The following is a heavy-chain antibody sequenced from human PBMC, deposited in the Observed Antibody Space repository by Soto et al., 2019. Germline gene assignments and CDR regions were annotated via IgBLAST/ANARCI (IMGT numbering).Heavy chain of an antibody. CDR1: GGSVSSGSYY. V-gene: IGHV4-61*01. CDR2: IYYSGST. CDR3: ARREGGSYADY. J-gene: IGHJ4*02. Sequence: SQTLSLTCTVSGGSVSSGSYYWSWIRQPPGKGLEWIGYIYYSGSTNYNPSLKSRVTISVDTSKNQFSLKLSSVTAADTAVYYCARREGGSYADYWGQGTLVTVAS. D-gene: IGHD1-26*01.